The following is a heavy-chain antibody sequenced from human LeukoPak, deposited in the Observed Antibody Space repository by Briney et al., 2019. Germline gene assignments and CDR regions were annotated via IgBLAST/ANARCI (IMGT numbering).Heavy chain of an antibody. CDR1: GCTFSSYA. D-gene: IGHD2-15*01. CDR3: AKDCSGGSCYEPYWFDH. CDR2: IIPIFGTA. Sequence: SVKVSCKASGCTFSSYAISWVRQAPGQGLEWMGRIIPIFGTANYAQKFQGRVTITTDESTSTAYMELSSLRSEDTAVYYCAKDCSGGSCYEPYWFDHWGQGTLVTVSS. V-gene: IGHV1-69*05. J-gene: IGHJ5*02.